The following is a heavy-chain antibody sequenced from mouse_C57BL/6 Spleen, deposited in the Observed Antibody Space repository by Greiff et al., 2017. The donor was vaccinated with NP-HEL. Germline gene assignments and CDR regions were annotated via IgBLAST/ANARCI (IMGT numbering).Heavy chain of an antibody. Sequence: QVQLQQPGAELVMPGASVKLSCKASGYTFTSYWMHWVKQRPGQGLEWIGEIDPSDSYTNYNQKFKGKSTLTVDKSSSTAYMQLSSLTSEDSAVYYCARWTVVARGYYAMDYWGQGTSVTVSS. CDR2: IDPSDSYT. CDR3: ARWTVVARGYYAMDY. CDR1: GYTFTSYW. J-gene: IGHJ4*01. V-gene: IGHV1-69*01. D-gene: IGHD1-1*01.